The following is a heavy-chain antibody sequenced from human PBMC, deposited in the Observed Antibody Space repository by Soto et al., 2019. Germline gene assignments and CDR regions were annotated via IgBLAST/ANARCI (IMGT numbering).Heavy chain of an antibody. V-gene: IGHV1-3*01. CDR2: INAGNGNT. CDR3: ARSPIAVAGTLPFDY. Sequence: RASVKVSCKASGYTFTSYAMHWVRQAPGQRLEWMGWINAGNGNTKYSQKFQGRVTITRDTSASTAYMELSSLRSEDTAVYYCARSPIAVAGTLPFDYWGQGTLVTVSS. D-gene: IGHD6-19*01. J-gene: IGHJ4*02. CDR1: GYTFTSYA.